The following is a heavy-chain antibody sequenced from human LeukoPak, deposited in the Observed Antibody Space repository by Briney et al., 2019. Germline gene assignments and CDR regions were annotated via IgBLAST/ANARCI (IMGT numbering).Heavy chain of an antibody. CDR1: GGTFSSYA. D-gene: IGHD1-1*01. J-gene: IGHJ4*02. V-gene: IGHV1-69*05. CDR2: IIPIFGTA. CDR3: AREGGPNNSPYFDY. Sequence: SVKVSCKASGGTFSSYAISWVRQAPGQGLEWMGGIIPIFGTANYAQKFQGRVTITTDESTSTAYMELGSLRSEDTAVYYCAREGGPNNSPYFDYWGQGTLVTVSS.